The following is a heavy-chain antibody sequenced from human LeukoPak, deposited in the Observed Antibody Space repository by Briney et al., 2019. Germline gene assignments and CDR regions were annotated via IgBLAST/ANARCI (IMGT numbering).Heavy chain of an antibody. D-gene: IGHD5-18*01. Sequence: SETLSLTCTVSGGSLTSTSHYWDWVRQPPGKGLEWLGSIYSSGSTYYNPSPKSRVTVSFDTSKNQFSLSLTSVTAADTAVYYCTKRRGYSFGFDYYYMDVWGKGTTVTISS. J-gene: IGHJ6*03. CDR3: TKRRGYSFGFDYYYMDV. CDR1: GGSLTSTSHY. CDR2: IYSSGST. V-gene: IGHV4-39*01.